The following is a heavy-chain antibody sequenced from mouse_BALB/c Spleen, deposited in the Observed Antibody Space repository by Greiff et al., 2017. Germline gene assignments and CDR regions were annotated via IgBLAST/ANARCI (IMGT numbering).Heavy chain of an antibody. V-gene: IGHV5-17*02. CDR3: ARGDYWDY. J-gene: IGHJ2*01. CDR2: ISSGSSTI. D-gene: IGHD1-1*01. Sequence: EVQLQESGGGLVQPGGSRKLSCAASGFTFSSFGMHWVRQAPEKGLEWVAYISSGSSTIYYADTVKGRFTISRDNPKNTLFLQMTSLRSEDTAMYYCARGDYWDYWGQGTTLTVSS. CDR1: GFTFSSFG.